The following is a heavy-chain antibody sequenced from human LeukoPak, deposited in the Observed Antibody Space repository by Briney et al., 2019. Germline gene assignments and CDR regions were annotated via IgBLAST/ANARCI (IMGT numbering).Heavy chain of an antibody. CDR2: INPNSGGT. CDR1: GYTFTGYY. J-gene: IGHJ3*02. Sequence: GASVKVSCKASGYTFTGYYMHWVRQAPGQGLEWMGWINPNSGGTNYAQKFQGRVTMTRDTSISTAYMELSRLRSDDTAVYYCARTLLSNTYSGAFDIWGQGTMVTVSS. CDR3: ARTLLSNTYSGAFDI. V-gene: IGHV1-2*02. D-gene: IGHD2-21*01.